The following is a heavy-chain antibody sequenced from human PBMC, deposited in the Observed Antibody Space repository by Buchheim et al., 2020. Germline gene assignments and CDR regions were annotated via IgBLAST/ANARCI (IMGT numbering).Heavy chain of an antibody. CDR3: ARESIAARHYYYYMDV. CDR2: IWYDGSNK. CDR1: GFTFSSYG. J-gene: IGHJ6*03. D-gene: IGHD6-6*01. Sequence: QVQLVESGGGVVQPGRSLRLSCAASGFTFSSYGMHWVRQAPGKGLEWVAVIWYDGSNKYYADSVKGRFTISRDNSKNTLYLQMNSLRAEDTAVYYCARESIAARHYYYYMDVWGKGTT. V-gene: IGHV3-33*01.